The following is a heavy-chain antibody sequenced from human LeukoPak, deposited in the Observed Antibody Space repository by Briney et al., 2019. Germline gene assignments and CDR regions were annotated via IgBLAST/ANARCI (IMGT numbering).Heavy chain of an antibody. CDR2: IKQDGSEK. CDR3: ARSLYGDHCGGDCFALVDAFDI. V-gene: IGHV3-7*01. CDR1: GFTFSSYW. Sequence: QPGGSLRLSCAASGFTFSSYWMSWVRQAPGKGLEWVANIKQDGSEKYYVDSVKGRFTISRDNAKNSLYLQMSSLRAEDTAVYYCARSLYGDHCGGDCFALVDAFDIWGQGTMVTVSS. J-gene: IGHJ3*02. D-gene: IGHD2-21*02.